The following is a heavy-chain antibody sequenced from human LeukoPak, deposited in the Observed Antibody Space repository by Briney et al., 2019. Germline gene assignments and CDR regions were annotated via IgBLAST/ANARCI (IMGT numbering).Heavy chain of an antibody. V-gene: IGHV3-11*01. Sequence: GGSLRLSCAASGFTFNDYYMSRIRQAPGKGLEWLSYINIGGTNTHYADSVKGRFTTSRDNAKKSLYLEMNNLRAEDTAVYYCATDGAGFDTWGQGVLVTVSS. CDR2: INIGGTNT. J-gene: IGHJ5*02. CDR3: ATDGAGFDT. CDR1: GFTFNDYY.